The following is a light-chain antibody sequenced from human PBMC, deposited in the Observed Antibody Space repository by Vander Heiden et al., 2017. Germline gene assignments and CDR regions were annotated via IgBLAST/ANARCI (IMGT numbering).Light chain of an antibody. Sequence: DIVMTQSPDSLAVSLGERATINCKSSQSVFYSSTNKNYLAWYQQKPGQPPKLLIYWASTRESGVPDRFSGSGSGTDFTLTISSLQAEDVAVYYCQRYDSTPRAFGQGTKVEIK. CDR1: QSVFYSSTNKNY. J-gene: IGKJ1*01. V-gene: IGKV4-1*01. CDR2: WAS. CDR3: QRYDSTPRA.